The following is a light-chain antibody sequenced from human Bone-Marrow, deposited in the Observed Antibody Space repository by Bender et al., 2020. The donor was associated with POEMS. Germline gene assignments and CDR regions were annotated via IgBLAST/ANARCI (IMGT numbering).Light chain of an antibody. CDR2: DVS. CDR3: CSYAGSYTYV. Sequence: QSALTQPASVSGSPGQSITISCTGTTTDIGTYNLVSWYQQHPGRAPTLIIYDVSERPSGVSNRFSGSKSGNTASLTISGLQAEDEADYYCCSYAGSYTYVFGTGTKVTVL. V-gene: IGLV2-23*02. CDR1: TTDIGTYNL. J-gene: IGLJ1*01.